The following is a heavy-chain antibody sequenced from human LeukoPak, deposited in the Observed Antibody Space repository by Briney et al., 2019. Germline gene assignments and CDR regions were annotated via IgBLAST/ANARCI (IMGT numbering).Heavy chain of an antibody. D-gene: IGHD2/OR15-2a*01. CDR3: ARRQGCNTACPPDY. CDR2: IYPGDSDT. Sequence: GESLKISCKGSGFSFNMYWIGWVRQMPGKGLEWMGIIYPGDSDTRYSPSFQGQVTISVDKSISTAYLQWSSLKASDTAMYYCARRQGCNTACPPDYWGQGTLVTVFS. V-gene: IGHV5-51*01. J-gene: IGHJ4*02. CDR1: GFSFNMYW.